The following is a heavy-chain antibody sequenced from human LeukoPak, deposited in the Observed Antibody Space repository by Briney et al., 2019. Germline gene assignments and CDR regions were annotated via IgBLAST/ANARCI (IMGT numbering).Heavy chain of an antibody. CDR3: ARDFRATVTTPEDY. D-gene: IGHD4-17*01. J-gene: IGHJ4*02. Sequence: GGSLRLSCAASGFTFSSYAMSWVRQAPGKGLEWVSAISGSGGSTYYADSVKGRFTISRDNSKNTLYLQMNSLRAEDTAVYYCARDFRATVTTPEDYWGQGTLVTASS. V-gene: IGHV3-23*01. CDR2: ISGSGGST. CDR1: GFTFSSYA.